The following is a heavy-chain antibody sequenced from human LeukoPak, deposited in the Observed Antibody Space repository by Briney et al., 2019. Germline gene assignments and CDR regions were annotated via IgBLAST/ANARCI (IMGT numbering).Heavy chain of an antibody. V-gene: IGHV4-39*07. D-gene: IGHD3-10*01. J-gene: IGHJ4*02. Sequence: PSETLSLTCTVSGGSISSSRYYWAWIRQSPGKGLEWIGSLYYSGSAYYNPSLKSQVAISVDTSKSQFSLKLSSVTAADTAVYYCARGDYYGSGSHHVDYWGQGTLVTVSS. CDR3: ARGDYYGSGSHHVDY. CDR2: LYYSGSA. CDR1: GGSISSSRYY.